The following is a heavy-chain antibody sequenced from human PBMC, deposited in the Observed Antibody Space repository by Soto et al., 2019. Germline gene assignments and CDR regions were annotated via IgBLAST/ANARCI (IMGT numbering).Heavy chain of an antibody. CDR3: ARGVVVVAAHFDY. V-gene: IGHV4-34*01. J-gene: IGHJ4*02. CDR1: GGTFSGYY. Sequence: PSETLSLTCAAYGGTFSGYYWSWIRQPPGKGLEWIGEINHSGSTNYNPSLKSRVTISVDTSKNQFSLKLSSVTAADTAVYYCARGVVVVAAHFDYWGQGTLVTVSS. CDR2: INHSGST. D-gene: IGHD2-15*01.